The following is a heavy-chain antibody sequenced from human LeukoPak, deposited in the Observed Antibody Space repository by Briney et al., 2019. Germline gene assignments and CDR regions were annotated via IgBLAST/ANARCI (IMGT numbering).Heavy chain of an antibody. D-gene: IGHD6-19*01. J-gene: IGHJ3*02. Sequence: GGSLRLSCAGSRFTFSSYSMNWVRQAPGKGLEWVSYINSGGSTIYYADSVKGRFTISRDNAKNLLYLQMNSLRGEDTAVYYCARDGVVVAGTRRAFDIWGQGTMVTVSS. CDR3: ARDGVVVAGTRRAFDI. CDR1: RFTFSSYS. V-gene: IGHV3-48*01. CDR2: INSGGSTI.